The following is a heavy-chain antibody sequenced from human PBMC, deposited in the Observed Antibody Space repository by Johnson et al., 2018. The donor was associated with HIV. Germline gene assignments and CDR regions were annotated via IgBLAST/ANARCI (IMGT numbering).Heavy chain of an antibody. D-gene: IGHD7-27*01. CDR1: GFTFSNVW. CDR2: IKRKSDGETT. V-gene: IGHV3-15*02. Sequence: VQLVESGGALVKPGGSLRLSCVASGFTFSNVWMTWVRQAPGKGLEWVGRIKRKSDGETTDYAAPVKGRFTISRDDSKNTLYLQMNSLRTTVLTGDRGCDAFDIWGQGTMVTVSS. J-gene: IGHJ3*02. CDR3: CDAFDI.